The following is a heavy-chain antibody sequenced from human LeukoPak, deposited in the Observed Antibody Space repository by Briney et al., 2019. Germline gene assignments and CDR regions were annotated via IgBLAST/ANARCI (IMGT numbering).Heavy chain of an antibody. CDR2: INTNTGNP. J-gene: IGHJ1*01. V-gene: IGHV7-4-1*02. Sequence: ASVKVSCKASGYTFTNYAMNWVRQAPGQGLEWMGWINTNTGNPTYAQGFTGRCVFSLDTSVSTAYLQISSLKAEDTAVYYCAGEYSSSWYRGTDYFHHWGQGTLVTVSS. CDR3: AGEYSSSWYRGTDYFHH. D-gene: IGHD6-13*01. CDR1: GYTFTNYA.